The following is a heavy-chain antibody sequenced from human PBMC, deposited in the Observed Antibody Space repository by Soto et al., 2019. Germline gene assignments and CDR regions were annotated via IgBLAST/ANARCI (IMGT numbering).Heavy chain of an antibody. Sequence: QVQLEQSGAEVKQPWASVKVSCKASGYTFTSYGISWVRQAPGQGLEWMGWISAYNGKTNSAQKFKDTVTMTTATSTSTAYMELRSLRSDDTAVYYCARDGQGGVYLGEYYWVQGTVVTVSS. D-gene: IGHD3-10*01. CDR3: ARDGQGGVYLGEYY. CDR2: ISAYNGKT. CDR1: GYTFTSYG. J-gene: IGHJ4*02. V-gene: IGHV1-18*01.